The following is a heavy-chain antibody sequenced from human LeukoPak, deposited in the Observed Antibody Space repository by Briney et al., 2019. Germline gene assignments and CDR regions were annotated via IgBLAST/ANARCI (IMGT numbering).Heavy chain of an antibody. CDR2: INPSGGST. V-gene: IGHV1-46*01. D-gene: IGHD4-17*01. Sequence: ASVTVSCTASGYTLTSYYMHWVRQAPGQGLEWMGIINPSGGSTSYAQKFQGRVTMTRDTSTSTVYMELSSLRSEDTAVYYCARGPRDYGDENYFDYWGQGTLVTVSS. CDR1: GYTLTSYY. J-gene: IGHJ4*02. CDR3: ARGPRDYGDENYFDY.